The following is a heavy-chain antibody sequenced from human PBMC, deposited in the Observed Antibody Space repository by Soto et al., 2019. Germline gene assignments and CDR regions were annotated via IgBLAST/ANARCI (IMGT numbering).Heavy chain of an antibody. CDR3: VKSDSSSWYGPYYYYGMDV. CDR1: GFTFSSYA. D-gene: IGHD6-13*01. J-gene: IGHJ6*02. V-gene: IGHV3-23*01. CDR2: ISGSGGST. Sequence: PGGSLRLSCAASGFTFSSYAMSWVRQAPGKGLEWVSAISGSGGSTYYADSVKGRFTISRDNSKNTLYLQMNSLRAEDTAVYYCVKSDSSSWYGPYYYYGMDVWGQGTTVTV.